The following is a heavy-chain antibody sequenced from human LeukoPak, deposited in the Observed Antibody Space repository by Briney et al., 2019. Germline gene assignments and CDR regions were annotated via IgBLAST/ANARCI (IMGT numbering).Heavy chain of an antibody. Sequence: PSQTLSLTCTVSGGSISSGGYNWSWIRQHPGKGLECIEYIYYSGSTYYNPSLKSRVTISVDTSKNQFSLKLSSVTAADTAVYYCARGSYVGPTSGYFDYWGQGTLVTVSS. CDR1: GGSISSGGYN. D-gene: IGHD1-26*01. J-gene: IGHJ4*02. V-gene: IGHV4-31*03. CDR3: ARGSYVGPTSGYFDY. CDR2: IYYSGST.